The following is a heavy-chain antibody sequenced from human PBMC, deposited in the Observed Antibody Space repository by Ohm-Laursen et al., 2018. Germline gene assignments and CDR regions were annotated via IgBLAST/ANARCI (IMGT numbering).Heavy chain of an antibody. Sequence: SLRLSCTASGFTFSSYAMSWVRQTPGKSLECISTISGSGASSHYADSVKGRFTISRDNAKNTLYLQMNSLRAEDTAVYYCAKGLSGGTGHGNWFDPWGQGTLVSVSS. D-gene: IGHD3-10*01. CDR3: AKGLSGGTGHGNWFDP. CDR2: ISGSGASS. CDR1: GFTFSSYA. J-gene: IGHJ5*02. V-gene: IGHV3-23*01.